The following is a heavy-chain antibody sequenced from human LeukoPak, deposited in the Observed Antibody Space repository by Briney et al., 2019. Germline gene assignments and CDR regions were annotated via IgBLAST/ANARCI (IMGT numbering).Heavy chain of an antibody. V-gene: IGHV4-61*02. J-gene: IGHJ5*02. Sequence: PSQTLSLTCTVSGGSISSGSYYWSWIRQPAGKGLEWIGRIYTSGSTNYNPSLKSRVTISVDTSKNQFSLKLSSVTAADTAVYYCARDSGGDYGWFDPWGQGTLVTVSS. CDR1: GGSISSGSYY. CDR3: ARDSGGDYGWFDP. D-gene: IGHD4-17*01. CDR2: IYTSGST.